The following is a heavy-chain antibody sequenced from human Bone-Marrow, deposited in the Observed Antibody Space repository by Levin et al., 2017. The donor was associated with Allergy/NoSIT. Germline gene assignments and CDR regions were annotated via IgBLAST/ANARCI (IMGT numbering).Heavy chain of an antibody. CDR3: AGDYDFWSGYGD. Sequence: GESLKISCAASGFTFSDYYMSWIRQAPGKGLEWVSYISSSGSTIYYADSVKGRFTISRDNAKNSLYLQMNSLRAEDTGVYYCAGDYDFWSGYGDWGQGTLVTVSS. CDR1: GFTFSDYY. CDR2: ISSSGSTI. V-gene: IGHV3-11*01. D-gene: IGHD3-3*01. J-gene: IGHJ4*02.